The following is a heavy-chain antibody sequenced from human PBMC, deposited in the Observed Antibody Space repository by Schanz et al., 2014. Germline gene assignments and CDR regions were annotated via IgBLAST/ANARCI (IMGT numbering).Heavy chain of an antibody. CDR3: ARKVVAAIGGYYDN. CDR2: MNESHSTI. Sequence: EVQLVESGGGLVQPGKSLRLSCAASGFTFSSYSMHWVRQAPGKGLEWVSAMNESHSTIYYADSVRGRFTISRDNAENTLFLQMNSLRAEDTAVYYCARKVVAAIGGYYDNWGQGTLVIVSS. V-gene: IGHV3-23*04. J-gene: IGHJ4*02. CDR1: GFTFSSYS. D-gene: IGHD2-15*01.